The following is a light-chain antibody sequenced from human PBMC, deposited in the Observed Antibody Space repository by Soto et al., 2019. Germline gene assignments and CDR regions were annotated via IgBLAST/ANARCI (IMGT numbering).Light chain of an antibody. CDR1: QSVSSY. CDR3: QQRSNWPPYT. Sequence: EIVLTQSPATLSLSPGERATLSCRASQSVSSYLAWYQQKPGQAPRLLIYDASNRATGIPARFSGSGSRTDVTLTISSLEPDACAVYYCQQRSNWPPYTFGQGTKLEI. CDR2: DAS. J-gene: IGKJ2*01. V-gene: IGKV3-11*01.